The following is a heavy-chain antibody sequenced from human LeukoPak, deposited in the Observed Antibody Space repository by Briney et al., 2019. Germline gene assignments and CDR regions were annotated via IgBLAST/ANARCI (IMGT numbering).Heavy chain of an antibody. CDR1: GGSISTYY. D-gene: IGHD3-22*01. J-gene: IGHJ6*03. CDR3: ARVPYYYDSSGGGNYYYYYMDV. CDR2: IYYSGNT. Sequence: PSETLSLTCTVPGGSISTYYWNWIRHLPGKGLEWIGYIYYSGNTNYNPSLKSRVTISVDTSKNQFSLKLSSVTAADTAVYYCARVPYYYDSSGGGNYYYYYMDVWGKGTTVTVSS. V-gene: IGHV4-59*01.